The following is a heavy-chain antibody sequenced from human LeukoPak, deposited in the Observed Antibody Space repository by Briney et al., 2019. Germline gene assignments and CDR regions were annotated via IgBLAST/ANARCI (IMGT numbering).Heavy chain of an antibody. CDR3: ARNNGMDV. Sequence: GGSLRLSCAASGFTFSSYAMSWVRQAPGKGLEWVSAIRDSGSSTHYADSVKGRFTISKDNAKNSLYLQMNNLRAEDTALYHCARNNGMDVWGQGTTVIVSS. CDR2: IRDSGSST. V-gene: IGHV3-23*01. J-gene: IGHJ6*02. CDR1: GFTFSSYA.